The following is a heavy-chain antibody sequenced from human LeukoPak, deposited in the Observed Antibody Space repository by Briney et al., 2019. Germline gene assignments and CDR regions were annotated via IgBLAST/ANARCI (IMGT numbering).Heavy chain of an antibody. J-gene: IGHJ4*02. CDR1: GLTFSSHW. CDR2: IKYDGSAT. CDR3: VSGSLQSGYNFDY. V-gene: IGHV3-74*01. D-gene: IGHD3-3*01. Sequence: GGSLRLSCAASGLTFSSHWMHWVRQVPGKGLVWVSHIKYDGSATNYADSVKGRFTISRDNAKNTLYLQMNSLRAEDTAVYYCVSGSLQSGYNFDYWGQGALVTVSS.